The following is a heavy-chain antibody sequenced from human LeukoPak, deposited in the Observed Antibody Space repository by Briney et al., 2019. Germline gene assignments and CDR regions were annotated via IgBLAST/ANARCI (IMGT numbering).Heavy chain of an antibody. CDR2: IAPDGSET. Sequence: GGSLRLSCAASGFIFNSHWINWVRQAPGKGLEWVAYIAPDGSETYFEDSVKGRFTISRDNTKNSVFLQMNSLRAEDTAVYYCARERVPSRYFDSWGQGTLVTVSS. J-gene: IGHJ4*02. CDR3: ARERVPSRYFDS. CDR1: GFIFNSHW. V-gene: IGHV3-7*01.